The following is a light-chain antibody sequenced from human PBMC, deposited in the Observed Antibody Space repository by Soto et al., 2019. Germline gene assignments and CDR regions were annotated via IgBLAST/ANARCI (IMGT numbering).Light chain of an antibody. CDR3: HQSYMTLSST. V-gene: IGKV1-39*01. CDR2: AAS. Sequence: MTQDPASLSVSVGDRDTKTCRVSNRISNYLNWYQQKPGKAPNLLIYAASSLQSGVPSRFSGSGFETEFTIPISSLLPEDLVTRYCHQSYMTLSSTFGQGTRLEIK. CDR1: NRISNY. J-gene: IGKJ5*01.